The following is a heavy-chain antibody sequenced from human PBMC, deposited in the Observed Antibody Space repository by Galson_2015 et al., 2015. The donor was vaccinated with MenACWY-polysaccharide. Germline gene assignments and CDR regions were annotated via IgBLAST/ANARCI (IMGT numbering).Heavy chain of an antibody. V-gene: IGHV3-74*01. Sequence: SLRLSCAASGFSFSTYWMHWVRHAPGKGLVWVSRINADGSATGYADSVRGRFTISRDNAKNTLYLEMNSLRAEDTAVYYCSKAGANICRGSDCYFNWVDPWGPGTLVPVSS. CDR3: SKAGANICRGSDCYFNWVDP. CDR1: GFSFSTYW. D-gene: IGHD2-21*02. CDR2: INADGSAT. J-gene: IGHJ5*02.